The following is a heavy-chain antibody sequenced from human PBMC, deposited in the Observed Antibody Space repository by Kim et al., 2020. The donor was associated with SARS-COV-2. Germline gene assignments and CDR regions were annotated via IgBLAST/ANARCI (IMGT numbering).Heavy chain of an antibody. CDR2: ISYDGSNK. V-gene: IGHV3-30*03. J-gene: IGHJ4*02. D-gene: IGHD6-19*01. Sequence: GGSLRLSCAASGFTFSSYGMHWVRQAPGKGLEWVAVISYDGSNKYYADSVKGRFTISRDNSENTQYLQMNSLRAEHTAVYYCARGLREQWLGKLDYWGQGALVTVSS. CDR1: GFTFSSYG. CDR3: ARGLREQWLGKLDY.